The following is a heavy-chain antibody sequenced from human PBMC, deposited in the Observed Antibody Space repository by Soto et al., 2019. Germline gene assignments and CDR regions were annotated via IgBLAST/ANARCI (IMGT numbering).Heavy chain of an antibody. CDR3: ARGQYSMDV. J-gene: IGHJ6*02. CDR1: GFTFSSYT. V-gene: IGHV3-48*02. CDR2: ISHSGSPK. Sequence: GGSLRLSCAASGFTFSSYTMNWVRRAPGKGPEWISYISHSGSPKYYADSVKGRFTISRDNAKNSLYLQMNSLRDEDTAVYYCARGQYSMDVWGQGTTVTVSS.